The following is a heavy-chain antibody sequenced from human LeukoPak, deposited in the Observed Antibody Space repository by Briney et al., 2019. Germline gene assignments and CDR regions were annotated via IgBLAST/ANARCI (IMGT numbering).Heavy chain of an antibody. J-gene: IGHJ4*02. D-gene: IGHD4-17*01. Sequence: GGSLRLPCAASGFTFSSYGMHWVRQAPGKGLEWVAFIRYDGSNKYYADSVKGRFTISRDNSKNTLYLQMNSLRAEDTAVYYCAKDGDAVTTSYFDYWGQGTLVTVSS. CDR2: IRYDGSNK. CDR1: GFTFSSYG. CDR3: AKDGDAVTTSYFDY. V-gene: IGHV3-30*02.